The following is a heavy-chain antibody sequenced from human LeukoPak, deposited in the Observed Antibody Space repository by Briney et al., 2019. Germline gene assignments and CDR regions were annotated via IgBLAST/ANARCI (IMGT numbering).Heavy chain of an antibody. J-gene: IGHJ4*02. CDR2: VSGGGGST. CDR1: GFTFSNYA. D-gene: IGHD2-15*01. Sequence: GGSLRLSCAASGFTFSNYAMSWVRQAPRKGLQWVSAVSGGGGSTSYADSVKGRFTFSRDNSKNTIYLQLNSLRAEDTAVYYCAKSGTACSGGSCYSHYFDFWGQGTLVTVSS. V-gene: IGHV3-23*01. CDR3: AKSGTACSGGSCYSHYFDF.